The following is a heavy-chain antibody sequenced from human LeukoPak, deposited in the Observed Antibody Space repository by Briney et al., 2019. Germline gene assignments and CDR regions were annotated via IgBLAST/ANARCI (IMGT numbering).Heavy chain of an antibody. CDR1: GFTFSSYG. CDR3: AKDLGERHSSSWSLYFPRTSSYYYYGMDV. Sequence: PGRSLRLSCAASGFTFSSYGMHWVRQAPGKGLEWVAVISYDGSNKYYADSVKGRFTISRDNSKNTLYLQMNSLRAEDTAVYYCAKDLGERHSSSWSLYFPRTSSYYYYGMDVWGQGTTVTVSS. CDR2: ISYDGSNK. J-gene: IGHJ6*02. V-gene: IGHV3-30*18. D-gene: IGHD6-13*01.